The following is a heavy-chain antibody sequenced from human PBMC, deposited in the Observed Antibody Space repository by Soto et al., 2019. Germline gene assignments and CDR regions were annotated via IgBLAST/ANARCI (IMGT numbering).Heavy chain of an antibody. J-gene: IGHJ5*02. V-gene: IGHV4-4*07. CDR2: IYSSGST. CDR1: GGAISTYY. Sequence: DTLSLTCTVSGGAISTYYWTWIRQPAGKGLEWIGRIYSSGSTKYNPSLQSRVTMSLDTSNNQFSLRLTSVTAADTAVYYCARGQRFSDWFDPWGQGTLVTVSS. D-gene: IGHD3-3*01. CDR3: ARGQRFSDWFDP.